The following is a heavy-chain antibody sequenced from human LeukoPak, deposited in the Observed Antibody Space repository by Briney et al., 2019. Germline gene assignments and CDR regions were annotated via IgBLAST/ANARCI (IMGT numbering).Heavy chain of an antibody. CDR3: AKDRGIISDY. CDR1: GFTFSSYG. CDR2: ISGSGDST. J-gene: IGHJ4*02. D-gene: IGHD3-10*01. Sequence: GGSLRLSCAASGFTFSSYGMSWVRQAPGKGLEWVSAISGSGDSTYYADSVKGRFTISRDNSKNTLYLQMNSLRVEDTAVYYCAKDRGIISDYWGQGTLVTVSS. V-gene: IGHV3-23*01.